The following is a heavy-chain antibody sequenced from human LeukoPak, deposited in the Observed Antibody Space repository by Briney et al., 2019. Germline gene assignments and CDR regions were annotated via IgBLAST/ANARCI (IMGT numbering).Heavy chain of an antibody. CDR3: ARDTVVVPAATLAFDY. CDR2: INPSGGST. V-gene: IGHV1-46*01. CDR1: GYTFTSYY. Sequence: ASVKVSCKASGYTFTSYYMHWVRQAPGQGLEWMGIINPSGGSTSYAQKFQGRVTMTRDTSTSTVYMGLSSLRSEDTAVYYCARDTVVVPAATLAFDYWGQGTLVTVSS. D-gene: IGHD2-2*01. J-gene: IGHJ4*02.